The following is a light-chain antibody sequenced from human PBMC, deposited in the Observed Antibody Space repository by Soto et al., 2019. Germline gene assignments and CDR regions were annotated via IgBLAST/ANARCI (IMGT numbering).Light chain of an antibody. CDR3: QQTYSTPWT. J-gene: IGKJ1*01. Sequence: DIQMTQSPSSLSASLGDRVTITCRASQSVNTYVHWYQQRPGRAPKLLIYGASNLQNGVPSRFSGDGSGTDFTLTISSPQVEDFATYHCQQTYSTPWTFGQGTKVEIK. CDR2: GAS. CDR1: QSVNTY. V-gene: IGKV1-39*01.